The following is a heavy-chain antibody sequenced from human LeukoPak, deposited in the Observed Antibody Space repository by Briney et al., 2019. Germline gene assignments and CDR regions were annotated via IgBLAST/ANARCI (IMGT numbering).Heavy chain of an antibody. CDR2: IKQDGSEK. CDR3: ARTRWIQLWYFDY. V-gene: IGHV3-7*04. D-gene: IGHD5-18*01. J-gene: IGHJ4*02. Sequence: PGGSLRLSCAASGFTFSSYWMSWVRQAPGKGLEWVANIKQDGSEKYYVDSVKGRFTISRDSAGNSLYLQINSLRAEDTAVYYCARTRWIQLWYFDYWGQGILVTVSS. CDR1: GFTFSSYW.